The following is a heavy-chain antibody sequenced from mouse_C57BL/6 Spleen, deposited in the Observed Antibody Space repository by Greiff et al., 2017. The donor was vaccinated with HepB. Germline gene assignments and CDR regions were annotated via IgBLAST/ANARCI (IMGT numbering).Heavy chain of an antibody. J-gene: IGHJ2*01. Sequence: VKLMESGAELARPGASVKLSCKASGYTFTSYGISWVKQRTGQGLEWIGEIYPRSGNTYYNEKFKGKATLTADKSSSTAYMELRSLTSEDSAVYFCAREGGVVATYYFDYWGQGTTLTVSS. V-gene: IGHV1-81*01. CDR3: AREGGVVATYYFDY. CDR1: GYTFTSYG. D-gene: IGHD1-1*01. CDR2: IYPRSGNT.